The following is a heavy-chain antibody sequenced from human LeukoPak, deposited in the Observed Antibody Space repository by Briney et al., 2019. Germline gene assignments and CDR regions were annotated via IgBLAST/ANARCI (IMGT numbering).Heavy chain of an antibody. V-gene: IGHV4-34*01. CDR1: GGSFSGYY. J-gene: IGHJ6*02. D-gene: IGHD5-12*01. Sequence: PSETMSLTCAVYGGSFSGYYWSWIRQPPGKGLEWMGEINHSGSTNYNPSLKSRVTISVDTSKNQFSLKLSSVTAADTAVYYCARGLYLSEWLRYYYYYGMDVWGQGTTVTVSS. CDR2: INHSGST. CDR3: ARGLYLSEWLRYYYYYGMDV.